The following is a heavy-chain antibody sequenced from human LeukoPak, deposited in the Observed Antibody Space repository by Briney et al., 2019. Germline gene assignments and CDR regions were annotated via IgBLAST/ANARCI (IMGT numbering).Heavy chain of an antibody. V-gene: IGHV4-38-2*02. Sequence: SETLSLTCTVSGYSISSDYYWGWIRQPPGKGLEWIGSIYHSGSTYSNPSLKSRVTISVDTSKNQFSLKLSSVTAADTAVYYCARGYYYDSSGYSLGANFLHWGQGTLVTVSS. J-gene: IGHJ1*01. CDR2: IYHSGST. D-gene: IGHD3-22*01. CDR3: ARGYYYDSSGYSLGANFLH. CDR1: GYSISSDYY.